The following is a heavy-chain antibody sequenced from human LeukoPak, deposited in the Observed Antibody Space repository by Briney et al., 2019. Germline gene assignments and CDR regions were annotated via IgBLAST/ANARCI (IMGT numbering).Heavy chain of an antibody. CDR2: IRYDGSNK. CDR1: GFTFSSYG. D-gene: IGHD2-2*01. Sequence: GGSLRLSCAASGFTFSSYGMHWVRQPPGKGLGGVAFIRYDGSNKYYADSVEGRFTISRDNSKNTLYLQMNSLRAEDTAVYYCAKDSAYQLLLYNWFDPWGQGTLVTVSS. V-gene: IGHV3-30*02. J-gene: IGHJ5*02. CDR3: AKDSAYQLLLYNWFDP.